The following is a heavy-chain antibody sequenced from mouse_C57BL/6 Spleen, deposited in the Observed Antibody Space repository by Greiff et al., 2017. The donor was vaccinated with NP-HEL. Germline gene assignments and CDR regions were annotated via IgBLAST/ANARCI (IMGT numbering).Heavy chain of an antibody. CDR1: GYTFTDYE. CDR2: IDPETGGT. Sequence: QVQLQQSGAELVRPGASVTLSCKASGYTFTDYEMHWVKQTPVHGLEWIGAIDPETGGTAYNQKFKGKAILTADKSSSTAYMELRSLTSEDSAVYYCKEGAYYYGREADYWGQGTTLTVSS. V-gene: IGHV1-15*01. CDR3: KEGAYYYGREADY. D-gene: IGHD1-1*01. J-gene: IGHJ2*01.